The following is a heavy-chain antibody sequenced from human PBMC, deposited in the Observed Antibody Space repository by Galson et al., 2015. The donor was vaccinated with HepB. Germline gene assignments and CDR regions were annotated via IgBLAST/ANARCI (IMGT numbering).Heavy chain of an antibody. CDR1: GFALSTSGVA. J-gene: IGHJ4*02. CDR2: ISWNDNK. V-gene: IGHV2-5*01. Sequence: PALVKPTQTLTLTCTFSGFALSTSGVAMGWIRQPPGKALEWLASISWNDNKRYSPSLKSRLTITKDTSKNQVVLTMTNMGPVDTATYYCARRMWWALDFWGQGTLVTVSS. CDR3: ARRMWWALDF. D-gene: IGHD2-21*01.